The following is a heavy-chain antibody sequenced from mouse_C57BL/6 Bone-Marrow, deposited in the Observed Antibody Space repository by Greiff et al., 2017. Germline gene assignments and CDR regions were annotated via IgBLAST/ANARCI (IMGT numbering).Heavy chain of an antibody. CDR1: GYSFTDYN. CDR3: ARTGGFYGRSYGGGFAY. J-gene: IGHJ3*01. Sequence: VQLQQSGPELVKPGASVKISCKASGYSFTDYNMNWVKQSNGKSLEWIGVINPNYGTTSYNQKFKGKATLTVDQSSSTAYVQLNSLTSEDSAVYYCARTGGFYGRSYGGGFAYWGQGTLVTVSA. V-gene: IGHV1-39*01. D-gene: IGHD1-1*01. CDR2: INPNYGTT.